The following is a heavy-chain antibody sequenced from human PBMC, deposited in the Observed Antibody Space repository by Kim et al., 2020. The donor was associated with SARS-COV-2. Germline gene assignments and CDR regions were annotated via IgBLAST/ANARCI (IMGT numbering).Heavy chain of an antibody. J-gene: IGHJ6*02. CDR1: GFTFNTYL. CDR2: INGGGSTT. Sequence: GGSLRLSCAASGFTFNTYLMHWVRQAPGKGLVWVPHINGGGSTTNYADSVKGRFTISRDNAKNTLYLEMNSLRAEDTAVYYCARAHGMDVWGQGTTVTVSS. V-gene: IGHV3-74*01. CDR3: ARAHGMDV.